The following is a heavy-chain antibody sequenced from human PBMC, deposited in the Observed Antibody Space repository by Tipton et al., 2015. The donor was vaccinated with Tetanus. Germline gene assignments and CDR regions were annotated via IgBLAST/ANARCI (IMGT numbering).Heavy chain of an antibody. CDR2: IDPRDSEA. Sequence: VQLVQSGADVRKPGEPLKISCQGSGYNFSHYSIGWVRQMSGKGLEWVGIIDPRDSEARYGPSFRGQVIISADRSLSTTFLQWGSLTASDTGIYYCARRRSAVLSGGYHWYFDLWGRGTLVTVSS. V-gene: IGHV5-51*01. CDR1: GYNFSHYS. D-gene: IGHD3-3*01. CDR3: ARRRSAVLSGGYHWYFDL. J-gene: IGHJ2*01.